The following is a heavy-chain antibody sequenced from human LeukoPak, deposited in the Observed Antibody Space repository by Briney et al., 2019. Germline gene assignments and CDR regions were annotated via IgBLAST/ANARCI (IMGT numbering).Heavy chain of an antibody. CDR1: GDSVSTNSAA. Sequence: PSQTLSLTCAISGDSVSTNSAAWNWIRQSPSRGLEWLERTYYRSKWYNDYAVSVKSRITINPDTSKNQFSLQLNSVTPEDTAVYYCARDLGVFSSWSKYDYWGQGSVVTVSS. CDR2: TYYRSKWYN. CDR3: ARDLGVFSSWSKYDY. D-gene: IGHD6-13*01. J-gene: IGHJ4*02. V-gene: IGHV6-1*01.